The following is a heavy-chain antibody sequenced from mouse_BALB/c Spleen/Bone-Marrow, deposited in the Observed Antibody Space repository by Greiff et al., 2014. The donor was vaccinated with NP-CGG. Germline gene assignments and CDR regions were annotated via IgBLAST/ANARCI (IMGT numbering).Heavy chain of an antibody. CDR2: LWADGST. Sequence: VKLMESGPGLVAPSQSLSITCTVSGFSLTTYGVHWVRQPPGKGLEWLGVLWADGSTNYNSALMSRLSISEDNSKSQVFLKMNSLQTDDTAMYYCARITTATGAMDYWGQGTSVTVSS. D-gene: IGHD1-2*01. V-gene: IGHV2-9*02. CDR1: GFSLTTYG. J-gene: IGHJ4*01. CDR3: ARITTATGAMDY.